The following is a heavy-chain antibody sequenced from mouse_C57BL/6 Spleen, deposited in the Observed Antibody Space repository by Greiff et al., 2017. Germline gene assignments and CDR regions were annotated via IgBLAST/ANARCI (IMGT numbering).Heavy chain of an antibody. J-gene: IGHJ3*01. CDR2: IYPGDGDT. Sequence: VQRVESGPELVKPGASVKISCKASGYAFSSSWMNWVKQRPGKGLEWIGRIYPGDGDTHYNGKFKGKATLTADKSSSTAYMQLTSLTSEDSAVYFCARGDYYRAYWGQGTLVTVSA. CDR1: GYAFSSSW. V-gene: IGHV1-82*01. D-gene: IGHD1-1*01. CDR3: ARGDYYRAY.